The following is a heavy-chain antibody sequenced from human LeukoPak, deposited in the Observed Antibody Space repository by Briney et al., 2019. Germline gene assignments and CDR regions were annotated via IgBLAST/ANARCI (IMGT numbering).Heavy chain of an antibody. J-gene: IGHJ4*02. Sequence: SETLSLTCTVSGGSISSYCWSWIRQPPGRGLEWIGYIYYSGSTNYNPSLKSRVTISVDTSKNQFSLKLSSVTAADTAVYYCARGREGSSWYRKTAFDYWGQGTLVTVSS. CDR1: GGSISSYC. D-gene: IGHD6-13*01. V-gene: IGHV4-59*01. CDR2: IYYSGST. CDR3: ARGREGSSWYRKTAFDY.